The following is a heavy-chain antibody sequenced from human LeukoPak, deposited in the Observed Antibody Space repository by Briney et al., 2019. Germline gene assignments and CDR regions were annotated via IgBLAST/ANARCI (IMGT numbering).Heavy chain of an antibody. Sequence: SETLSLTCTVSGGSISSGGYYWSWIRQHPGKGLEWIGYIYYSGSTYYNPSLKSRVIISVDTSKNQFSLKLSSVTAADTAVYYCARQYYYDSSGSAFDIWGQGTMVTVSS. CDR2: IYYSGST. CDR3: ARQYYYDSSGSAFDI. CDR1: GGSISSGGYY. V-gene: IGHV4-31*03. J-gene: IGHJ3*02. D-gene: IGHD3-22*01.